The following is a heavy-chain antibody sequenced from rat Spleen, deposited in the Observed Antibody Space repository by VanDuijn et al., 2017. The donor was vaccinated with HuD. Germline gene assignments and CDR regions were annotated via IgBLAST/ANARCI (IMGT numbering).Heavy chain of an antibody. Sequence: EVQLVESGGGLVQPGRSMKLSCAASGFTFSSLAMAWVRQAPTKGLEWVASISYDGGNTYYRDSVKGRFTISRDNAKSSLYLQMDSLRSEDTSTYYCAKGATEGMGDYWGQGVMVTVSS. D-gene: IGHD1-11*01. J-gene: IGHJ2*01. CDR3: AKGATEGMGDY. CDR1: GFTFSSLA. CDR2: ISYDGGNT. V-gene: IGHV5-25*01.